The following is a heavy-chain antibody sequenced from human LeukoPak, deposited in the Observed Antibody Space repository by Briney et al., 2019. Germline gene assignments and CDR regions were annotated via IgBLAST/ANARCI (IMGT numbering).Heavy chain of an antibody. CDR3: AREGHSGFDY. CDR2: IYYSGST. Sequence: PSETLSLTCTVSGGSISSYYWSWIRQPPGKGLEWIGYIYYSGSTNYNPSLKSRVTISVDTSKNQFSLKLSSVTAADTAVYYCAREGHSGFDYWGQGTLVTVSS. V-gene: IGHV4-59*01. CDR1: GGSISSYY. J-gene: IGHJ4*02. D-gene: IGHD3-10*01.